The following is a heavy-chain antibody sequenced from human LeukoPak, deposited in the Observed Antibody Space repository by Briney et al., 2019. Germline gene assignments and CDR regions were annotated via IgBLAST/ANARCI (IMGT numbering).Heavy chain of an antibody. V-gene: IGHV4-59*12. CDR3: ARLRGYYGSGDY. CDR1: GGSISSYY. J-gene: IGHJ4*02. Sequence: SETLSLTCTVSGGSISSYYWSWIRQPPGKGLEWIGYIYYSGYTNYNPSLKSRVTISVDTSKNQFSLKLSSVTAADTAVYYCARLRGYYGSGDYWGQGTLVTVSS. CDR2: IYYSGYT. D-gene: IGHD3-10*01.